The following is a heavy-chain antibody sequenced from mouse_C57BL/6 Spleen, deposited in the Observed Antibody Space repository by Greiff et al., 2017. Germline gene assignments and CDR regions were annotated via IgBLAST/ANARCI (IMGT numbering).Heavy chain of an antibody. Sequence: QVQLQQPGAELVKPGASVKMSCKASGYTFTSYWITWVKQRPGQGLEWIGDIYPGSGSTNYNEKFKSKATLTVDTSSSTAYMQLSSLTSEDSAVXYCAREGDYYGSGYFDVWGTGTTVTVSS. V-gene: IGHV1-55*01. J-gene: IGHJ1*03. CDR3: AREGDYYGSGYFDV. D-gene: IGHD1-1*01. CDR1: GYTFTSYW. CDR2: IYPGSGST.